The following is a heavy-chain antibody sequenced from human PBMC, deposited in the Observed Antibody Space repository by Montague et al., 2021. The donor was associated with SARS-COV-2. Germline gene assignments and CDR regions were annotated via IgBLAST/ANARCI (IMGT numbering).Heavy chain of an antibody. CDR3: ARLYYYGSGRRMGYYYYGMDV. CDR1: GFTFSSYG. D-gene: IGHD3-10*01. CDR2: IWYDGSNK. Sequence: LRLSCAASGFTFSSYGMHWVRQAPGKGLEWVAVIWYDGSNKYYADSVKGRFTISRDNSKNTLYLQMNSLRAGDTAVYYCARLYYYGSGRRMGYYYYGMDVWGQGTTVTVSS. J-gene: IGHJ6*02. V-gene: IGHV3-33*01.